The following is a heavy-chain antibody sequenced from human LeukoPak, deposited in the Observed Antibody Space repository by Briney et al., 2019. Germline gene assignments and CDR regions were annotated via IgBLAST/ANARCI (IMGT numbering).Heavy chain of an antibody. V-gene: IGHV4-39*07. Sequence: SETLSLTCTVSGGSISSSTYYWGWIRQPPGKGLQWIGTIYYSGSTYYNPSLKSRVTISVDTSKNQFSLKLSSVTAADTAVYYCARGLRGEYYYYYYYMDVWGKGTTVTVSS. CDR1: GGSISSSTYY. D-gene: IGHD3-16*01. CDR2: IYYSGST. CDR3: ARGLRGEYYYYYYYMDV. J-gene: IGHJ6*03.